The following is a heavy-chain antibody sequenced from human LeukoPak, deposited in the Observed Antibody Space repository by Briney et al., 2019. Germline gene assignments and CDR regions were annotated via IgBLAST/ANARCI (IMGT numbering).Heavy chain of an antibody. J-gene: IGHJ4*01. CDR1: GFTFKNYC. V-gene: IGHV3-7*01. Sequence: PGASLKLSCKASGFTFKNYCMTWVRQAPGQGLEWVANLKQDGCEKYYLETVKGRFTITRDNYKNSLYLQMTSLRAVDTAVYYCARWRLYTGSGTGTSRYSFDLWGQGTLITVSS. CDR3: ARWRLYTGSGTGTSRYSFDL. CDR2: LKQDGCEK. D-gene: IGHD3-16*02.